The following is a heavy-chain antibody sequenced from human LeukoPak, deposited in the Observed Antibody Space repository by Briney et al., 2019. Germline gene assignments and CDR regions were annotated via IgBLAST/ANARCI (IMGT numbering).Heavy chain of an antibody. CDR3: AREDIAAAGTRPHFDY. CDR2: IYTSGST. Sequence: SETLSLTCTVPGGSISSYYWSWLRQPAGKGLEWIGRIYTSGSTNYNPSLKSRVTMSVGTSKNQFSLKLSSVTAADTAVYYCAREDIAAAGTRPHFDYWGQGTLVTVSS. V-gene: IGHV4-4*07. J-gene: IGHJ4*02. CDR1: GGSISSYY. D-gene: IGHD6-13*01.